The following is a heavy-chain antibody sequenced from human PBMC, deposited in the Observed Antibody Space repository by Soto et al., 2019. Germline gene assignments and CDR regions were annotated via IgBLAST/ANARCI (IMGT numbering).Heavy chain of an antibody. Sequence: EVQLVESGGGLVKPGGSLRLSCAASGFTFSSYTMKWVRQAPGKGLEWVSSVSTSSSYIYYADSVKGRFTISRDNAKNSPYLQMNRLRAEDTAVYYCARKGFSYGSAVGDYYYHMDVWGKGTTVTVSS. V-gene: IGHV3-21*01. CDR2: VSTSSSYI. CDR3: ARKGFSYGSAVGDYYYHMDV. CDR1: GFTFSSYT. D-gene: IGHD6-25*01. J-gene: IGHJ6*03.